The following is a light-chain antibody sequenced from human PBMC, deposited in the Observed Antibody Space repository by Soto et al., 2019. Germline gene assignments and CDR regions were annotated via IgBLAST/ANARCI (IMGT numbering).Light chain of an antibody. Sequence: EIVLTQSPGTLSLSPGERATLSCRASQSVNATSLAWYQQKPGQAPRLLIYCASNRATGIPDRFTGSGSGAEFTLTSIRRQPEDVSVYFCQQYFSSSLYTFGEGTKLEIK. CDR3: QQYFSSSLYT. V-gene: IGKV3-20*01. CDR2: CAS. J-gene: IGKJ2*01. CDR1: QSVNATS.